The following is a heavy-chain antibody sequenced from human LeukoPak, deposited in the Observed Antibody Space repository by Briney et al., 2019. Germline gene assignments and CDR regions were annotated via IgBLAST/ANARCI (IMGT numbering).Heavy chain of an antibody. CDR3: ARASYYGSGSYYSLYYYYYYMDV. V-gene: IGHV1-3*01. CDR2: INAGNGNT. Sequence: ASVKVSCKASGNTFSSYAIHWVRQAAGQRLEWMGWINAGNGNTKYSQKFQGRVTITRNTSISTAYMELSSLRSEDTAVYYCARASYYGSGSYYSLYYYYYYMDVWGKGTTVTVSS. CDR1: GNTFSSYA. J-gene: IGHJ6*03. D-gene: IGHD3-10*01.